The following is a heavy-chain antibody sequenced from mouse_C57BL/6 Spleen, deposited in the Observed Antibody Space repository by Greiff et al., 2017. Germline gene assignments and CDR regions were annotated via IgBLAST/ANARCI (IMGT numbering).Heavy chain of an antibody. CDR1: GFNIKNTY. V-gene: IGHV14-3*01. Sequence: VQLQQSVAELVRPGASVKLSCTASGFNIKNTYMHWVKQRPEQGLEWIGRIDPANGNTKYAPKFQGKATRTADTTSNTAYLQLSSLTSEETAIYYCARYTTVVATGFDYWGQGTTLTVSS. CDR3: ARYTTVVATGFDY. D-gene: IGHD1-1*01. CDR2: IDPANGNT. J-gene: IGHJ2*01.